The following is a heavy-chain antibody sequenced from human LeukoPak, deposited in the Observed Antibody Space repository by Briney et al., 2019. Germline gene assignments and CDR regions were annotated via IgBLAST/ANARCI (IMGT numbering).Heavy chain of an antibody. Sequence: SETLSLTCAVYGGSFSGYYWSWIRQPPGKGLEWIGEINHSGSTNYNPSLKSRVTISVDTSKNQFSLKLSSVTAADTAVYYCARDIGYDSSGGGWGQGTLVTVSS. D-gene: IGHD3-22*01. J-gene: IGHJ4*02. CDR3: ARDIGYDSSGGG. V-gene: IGHV4-34*01. CDR1: GGSFSGYY. CDR2: INHSGST.